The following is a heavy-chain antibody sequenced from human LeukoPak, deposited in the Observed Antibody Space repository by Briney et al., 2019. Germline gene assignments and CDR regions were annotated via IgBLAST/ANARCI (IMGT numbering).Heavy chain of an antibody. CDR1: GYTFTGYY. CDR2: INPNSGGT. Sequence: ASVKVSCKASGYTFTGYYMHWVRQAPGQGLEWMGWINPNSGGTNYAQKFQDRVTMTRDTSISTAYMELSRLRSDDTAVYYCAREDCSGGSCYHWFGPWGQGTLVTVSS. J-gene: IGHJ5*02. CDR3: AREDCSGGSCYHWFGP. V-gene: IGHV1-2*02. D-gene: IGHD2-15*01.